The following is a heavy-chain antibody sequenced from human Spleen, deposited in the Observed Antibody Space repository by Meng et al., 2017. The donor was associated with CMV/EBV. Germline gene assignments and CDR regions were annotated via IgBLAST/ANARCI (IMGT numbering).Heavy chain of an antibody. J-gene: IGHJ4*02. V-gene: IGHV1-18*01. CDR3: ARVGNHYYDSSGPGDY. Sequence: ASVKVSCKASGYTFTSYGISWVRQAPGQGLAWMGWISAYNAYTNYAQKFQGRVTLSTDTSTSTAYMELRSLRSDDTAVYYCARVGNHYYDSSGPGDYWGQGTLVTVS. D-gene: IGHD3-22*01. CDR2: ISAYNAYT. CDR1: GYTFTSYG.